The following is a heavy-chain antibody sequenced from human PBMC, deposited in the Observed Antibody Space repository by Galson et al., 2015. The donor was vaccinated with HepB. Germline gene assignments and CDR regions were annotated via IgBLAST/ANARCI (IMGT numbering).Heavy chain of an antibody. CDR2: INPNSGGT. CDR3: ARGAYYYDSSGYTPFDY. CDR1: GYTFTGYY. Sequence: SVKVSCKASGYTFTGYYMHWVRQAPGQGLEWMGWINPNSGGTNYAQKFQGRVTMTRDTSISTVYMELSSLRSEDTAVYYCARGAYYYDSSGYTPFDYWGQGTLVTVSS. J-gene: IGHJ4*02. V-gene: IGHV1-2*02. D-gene: IGHD3-22*01.